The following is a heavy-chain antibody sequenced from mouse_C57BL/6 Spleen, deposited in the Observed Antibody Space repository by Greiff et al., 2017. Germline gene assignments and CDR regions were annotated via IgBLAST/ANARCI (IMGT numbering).Heavy chain of an antibody. V-gene: IGHV1-85*01. J-gene: IGHJ3*01. CDR3: ARGDYDASFAY. CDR1: GYTFTSYD. Sequence: QVQLQQSGPELVKPGASVKLSCKASGYTFTSYDINWVKQRPGQGLEWIGWIYPRDGSTKYNEKFKGKATLTVDTSSSTAYMELHSLTSEDSAVYVCARGDYDASFAYWGQGTLVTVSA. CDR2: IYPRDGST. D-gene: IGHD2-4*01.